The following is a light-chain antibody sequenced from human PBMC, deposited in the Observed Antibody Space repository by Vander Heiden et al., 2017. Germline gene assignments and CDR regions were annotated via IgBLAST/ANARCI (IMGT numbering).Light chain of an antibody. J-gene: IGKJ1*01. CDR2: SIS. CDR3: QRYDQSQWT. Sequence: EVVLTQSPGTLSLSPGERVTLSCRARPSVSGKYLAWYQQKPGQAPRLLIFSISTRASGIPERFSGSGSGTDFTLTISRLEPEDFAMYYCQRYDQSQWTFGQGTRVEIK. V-gene: IGKV3-20*01. CDR1: PSVSGKY.